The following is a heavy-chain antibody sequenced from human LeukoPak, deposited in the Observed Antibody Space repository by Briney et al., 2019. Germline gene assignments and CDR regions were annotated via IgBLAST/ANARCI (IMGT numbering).Heavy chain of an antibody. Sequence: GGSLRLSCAASGFTFSSYAMSWVRQAPGKGLEWVSAISGSGGSTYYADSVKGRFTISRDNSKNTLYLQMNSLRAEDTAVYYCAKSYCSGGSCYSPPFWAWDYWGQGTLVTVSS. CDR2: ISGSGGST. D-gene: IGHD2-15*01. CDR1: GFTFSSYA. CDR3: AKSYCSGGSCYSPPFWAWDY. V-gene: IGHV3-23*01. J-gene: IGHJ4*02.